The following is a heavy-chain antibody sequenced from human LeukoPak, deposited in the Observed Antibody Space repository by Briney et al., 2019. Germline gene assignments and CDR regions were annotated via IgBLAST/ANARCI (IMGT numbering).Heavy chain of an antibody. CDR1: GGSFSGYY. CDR3: ARARFDY. Sequence: PSETLSLTRAVYGGSFSGYYWSWIRQPPGKGLEWIGEINHSGSTNYNPSLKSRVTISVDTSKNQFSLKLSSVTAADTAVYYCARARFDYWGQGTLVTVSS. CDR2: INHSGST. V-gene: IGHV4-34*01. J-gene: IGHJ4*02.